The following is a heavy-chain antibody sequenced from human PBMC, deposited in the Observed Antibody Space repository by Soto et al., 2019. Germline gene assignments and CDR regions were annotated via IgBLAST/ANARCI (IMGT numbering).Heavy chain of an antibody. CDR1: GFTFSTYA. CDR2: ISGSGGST. J-gene: IGHJ4*01. CDR3: ARDQSVAGPTTVDL. D-gene: IGHD6-19*01. Sequence: PGGSLRLSCAASGFTFSTYAMNWVRQAPGKGLEWVSVISGSGGSTCYADSVKGRFTISRDNSKNTLYLQMNSLRAEDTAVYYCARDQSVAGPTTVDLWGQGTLVTVSS. V-gene: IGHV3-23*01.